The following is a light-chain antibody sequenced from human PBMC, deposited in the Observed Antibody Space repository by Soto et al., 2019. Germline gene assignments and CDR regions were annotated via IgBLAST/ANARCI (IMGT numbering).Light chain of an antibody. CDR2: DVS. J-gene: IGLJ1*01. Sequence: QSAITQPASLSGTPRQSITISCTGTSSGVGGYNYVSWYQQHPGKAPKLMIYDVSDRPSGVSNRLSASKSGNTASLTISGLQAEDEADYYCCSYTSSSTPWVFGTGTKVTVL. CDR1: SSGVGGYNY. V-gene: IGLV2-14*03. CDR3: CSYTSSSTPWV.